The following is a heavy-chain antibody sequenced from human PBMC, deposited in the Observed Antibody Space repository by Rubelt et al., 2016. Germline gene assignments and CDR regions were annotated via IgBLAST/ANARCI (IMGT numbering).Heavy chain of an antibody. CDR1: GFTFSNAW. CDR3: TRSSGYTYGPRGYFYGMDV. CDR2: IKSRGDGGAL. V-gene: IGHV3-15*01. D-gene: IGHD5-18*01. J-gene: IGHJ6*02. Sequence: SGGGLVKPGGSLRISCTGSGFTFSNAWLSWVRQAPGKGLEWLGRIKSRGDGGALDYAAPVKGRFTISRDDSKNTVHLQMNSLRTEDTALYYCTRSSGYTYGPRGYFYGMDVWGQGTTVAVSS.